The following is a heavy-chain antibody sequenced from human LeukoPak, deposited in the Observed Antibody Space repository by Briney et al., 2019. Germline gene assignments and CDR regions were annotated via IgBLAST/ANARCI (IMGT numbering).Heavy chain of an antibody. V-gene: IGHV1-58*02. Sequence: SVKVSCKASGFTFTSSAMQWVRQARGQRLEWIGWIVVGSGNTNYAQKFQERVTITRDMSTSTAYMELSSLRSEDTAVYYCAAAYYYDSSGYWRYYFDYWGQGTLVTVSS. CDR3: AAAYYYDSSGYWRYYFDY. J-gene: IGHJ4*02. CDR2: IVVGSGNT. D-gene: IGHD3-22*01. CDR1: GFTFTSSA.